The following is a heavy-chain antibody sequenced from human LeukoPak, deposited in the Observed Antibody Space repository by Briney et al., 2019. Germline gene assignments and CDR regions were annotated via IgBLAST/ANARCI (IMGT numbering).Heavy chain of an antibody. J-gene: IGHJ4*02. V-gene: IGHV1-69*13. CDR3: ARGYSNFAPYFDY. D-gene: IGHD4-11*01. CDR2: IIPIFGTA. CDR1: GGTFSSYA. Sequence: ASVKVSCKASGGTFSSYAISWVRQAPGQGLEWMGGIIPIFGTANYAQKFQGRVTITADESTSTAYMELSSLRSEDTAVYYCARGYSNFAPYFDYWGQGTLVTVSS.